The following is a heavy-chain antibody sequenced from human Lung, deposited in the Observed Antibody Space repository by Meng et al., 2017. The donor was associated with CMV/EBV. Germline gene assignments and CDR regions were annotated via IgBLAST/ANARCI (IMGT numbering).Heavy chain of an antibody. V-gene: IGHV3-66*01. CDR2: IYRGDNT. CDR1: GFNVRDKY. J-gene: IGHJ4*02. D-gene: IGHD3-10*01. CDR3: TGDSVSNPNLDY. Sequence: EVLLVESGXGVVQPGXALRLSCAASGFNVRDKYMSWVRQAPGKGLEWVCIIYRGDNTYYIDSVKDRFTVSRDNSKNTMYLQMNSLRVEDTAVYYCTGDSVSNPNLDYWGQGTLVTVSA.